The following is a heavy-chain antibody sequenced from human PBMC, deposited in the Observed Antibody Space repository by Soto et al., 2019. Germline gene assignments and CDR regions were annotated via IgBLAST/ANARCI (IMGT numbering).Heavy chain of an antibody. V-gene: IGHV4-30-4*01. J-gene: IGHJ6*02. CDR2: IYYSGST. CDR3: ARDTPQSGYYLSSYYYYYGMDV. D-gene: IGHD3-22*01. CDR1: GGSISSGDDY. Sequence: PSETLSLTCTVSGGSISSGDDYWSWIRQPPGKGLEWIGYIYYSGSTYYNPSLKSRVTISVDTSKNQFSLKLSSVTAADTAVYYCARDTPQSGYYLSSYYYYYGMDVWGQGTTVTVSS.